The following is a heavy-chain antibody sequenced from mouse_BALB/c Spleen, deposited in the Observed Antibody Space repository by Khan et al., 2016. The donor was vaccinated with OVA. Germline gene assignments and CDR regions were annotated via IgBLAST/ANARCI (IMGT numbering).Heavy chain of an antibody. V-gene: IGHV1-5*01. CDR3: TRSYDSYFFDY. D-gene: IGHD2-4*01. CDR2: LYPGISDT. J-gene: IGHJ2*01. CDR1: GYSFSSYW. Sequence: EVQLQQSGTVLARPGASVKMSCKASGYSFSSYWIHWVTQRPGQGLEWIGALYPGISDTRYNQKFKSKAKLTAVTSASTAYMDLSSLTNEVSAVYYCTRSYDSYFFDYWGQGTTLTVSS.